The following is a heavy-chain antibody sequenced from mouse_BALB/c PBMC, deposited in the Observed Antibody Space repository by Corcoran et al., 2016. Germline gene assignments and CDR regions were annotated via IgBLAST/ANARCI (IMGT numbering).Heavy chain of an antibody. CDR2: IWWDDDK. V-gene: IGHV8-8*01. Sequence: QVTLKESGPGILQPSQTLRLTCSFSGFSLSTSGMGVGWIRQPSGKGLEWLAHIWWDDDKRYNPALKSRLTISKDTSSNQVFLKIASVDTAETATYYCARSYWYFDVWGAGTTVTVSS. CDR1: GFSLSTSGMG. CDR3: ARSYWYFDV. J-gene: IGHJ1*01.